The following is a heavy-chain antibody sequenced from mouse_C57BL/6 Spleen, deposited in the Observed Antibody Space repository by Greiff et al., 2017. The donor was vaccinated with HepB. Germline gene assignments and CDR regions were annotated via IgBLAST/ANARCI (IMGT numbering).Heavy chain of an antibody. Sequence: VQLQESGPCPVAHSQRLSIPLSVSGLSLLSYGVGWVRQLPVMGLEWLCVIWGDGSTNYHSPLISRLSISKDNSKSQVFLKLNSLQTDDTATYYCAKGDYDEGAWFAYWGQGTRVTVSA. CDR2: IWGDGST. CDR3: AKGDYDEGAWFAY. CDR1: GLSLLSYG. D-gene: IGHD2-4*01. V-gene: IGHV2-3*01. J-gene: IGHJ3*01.